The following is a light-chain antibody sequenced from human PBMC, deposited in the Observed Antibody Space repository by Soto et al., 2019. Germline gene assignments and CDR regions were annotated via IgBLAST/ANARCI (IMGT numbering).Light chain of an antibody. CDR1: SSDVGDYNS. V-gene: IGLV2-11*01. CDR3: CSYVGGYSYV. J-gene: IGLJ1*01. Sequence: QAVLTQPRSVCGSPGQAVSVSCIGTSSDVGDYNSVSWYQQHPGKAPKLMIYDVSKRPSGVPDRFSGSKSGNTASLTISGLQAEDEADYYCCSYVGGYSYVFGIGTKVTVL. CDR2: DVS.